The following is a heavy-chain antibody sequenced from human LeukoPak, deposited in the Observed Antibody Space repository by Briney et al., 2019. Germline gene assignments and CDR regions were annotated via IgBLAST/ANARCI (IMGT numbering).Heavy chain of an antibody. J-gene: IGHJ4*02. CDR2: ISYDGSNK. CDR1: GFTFSSYG. Sequence: GGSLRLSCAASGFTFSSYGMHWVRQAPGKGLEWVAVISYDGSNKYYADSVKGRFTISRDHSKNTLYLQMNSLRAEDTAVYYCAKDLYYYDSSSPPQTHYWGQGTLVTVSS. CDR3: AKDLYYYDSSSPPQTHY. D-gene: IGHD3-22*01. V-gene: IGHV3-30*18.